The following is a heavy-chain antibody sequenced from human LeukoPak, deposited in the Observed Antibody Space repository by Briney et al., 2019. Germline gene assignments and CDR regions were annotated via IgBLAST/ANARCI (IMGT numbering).Heavy chain of an antibody. CDR1: GGTFSSYA. J-gene: IGHJ4*02. CDR3: ARVTDCSGGSCYPATFDY. V-gene: IGHV1-69*13. CDR2: IIPIFGTA. D-gene: IGHD2-15*01. Sequence: ASVKVSCKASGGTFSSYAISWVRQAPGQGLEWMGGIIPIFGTANYAQKFQGRVTITADESTSTAYMELSSLRSEDTAVYYCARVTDCSGGSCYPATFDYWGQGTLVTVSS.